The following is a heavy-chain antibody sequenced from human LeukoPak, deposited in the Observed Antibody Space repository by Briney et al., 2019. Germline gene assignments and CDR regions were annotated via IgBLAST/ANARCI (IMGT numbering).Heavy chain of an antibody. D-gene: IGHD2-2*01. CDR3: ATKAGDCSTLIYYAQFDY. Sequence: SGGSLRLSCAASGFTFSSYWMHWVRQAPGKGLVWVSRINSDGSSTSYADSVKGRFTISRDNAKNTLYLQMDSLRAEDTAVYYCATKAGDCSTLIYYAQFDYWGQGALVTVSS. J-gene: IGHJ4*02. CDR2: INSDGSST. V-gene: IGHV3-74*01. CDR1: GFTFSSYW.